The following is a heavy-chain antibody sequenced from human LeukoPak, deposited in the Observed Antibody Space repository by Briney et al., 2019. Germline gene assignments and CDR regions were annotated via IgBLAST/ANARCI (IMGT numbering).Heavy chain of an antibody. CDR1: GFTFNTYT. CDR2: IRYDGSNK. D-gene: IGHD5-18*01. Sequence: PGGSLRLSCAASGFTFNTYTMNWVRQAPGKGLEWVAFIRYDGSNKYYADSVKGRFTISRDNSKNTLYLQMNSLRAEDTAVYYCARAWTGYSYGDYWGQGTLVTVSS. J-gene: IGHJ4*02. V-gene: IGHV3-30*02. CDR3: ARAWTGYSYGDY.